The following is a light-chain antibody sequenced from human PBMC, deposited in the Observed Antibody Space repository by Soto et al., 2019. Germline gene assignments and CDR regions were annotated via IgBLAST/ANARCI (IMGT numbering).Light chain of an antibody. CDR2: AAS. CDR3: QQSYSSPWT. J-gene: IGKJ1*01. Sequence: DIPMTQSPSSLSASVRDSVTITCRASQNIRNYLNWYQQKPGRAPKILIYAASSLQSGVPSRFSGGGSWTDFTLTITSLQPEDFATYDCQQSYSSPWTFGQGTKVESK. V-gene: IGKV1-39*01. CDR1: QNIRNY.